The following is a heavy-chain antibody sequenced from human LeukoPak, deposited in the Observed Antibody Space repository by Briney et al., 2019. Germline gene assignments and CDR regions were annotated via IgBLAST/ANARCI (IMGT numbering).Heavy chain of an antibody. CDR1: GFTFSRFA. CDR3: TRDRPEDLGSGTYKGVNWFDP. D-gene: IGHD3-10*01. V-gene: IGHV3-30-3*01. J-gene: IGHJ5*02. CDR2: ISDDGITK. Sequence: GRSLRLSCAASGFTFSRFAMHWVRQAPGKGLDWLSVISDDGITKYYADSGKGRFTISRDNSKNTMYLQMNSLRAEDTAVYYCTRDRPEDLGSGTYKGVNWFDPWGQGTLVTVSS.